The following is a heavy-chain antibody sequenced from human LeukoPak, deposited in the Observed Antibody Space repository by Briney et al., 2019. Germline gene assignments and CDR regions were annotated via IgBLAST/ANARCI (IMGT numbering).Heavy chain of an antibody. CDR2: IKYDGSDN. V-gene: IGHV3-7*05. CDR3: ARNPRLVDY. CDR1: GFTFSNFW. J-gene: IGHJ4*02. Sequence: VGSLRLSCAASGFTFSNFWMAWVRQAPGKGLEWVANIKYDGSDNYYVDSVKGRFTISRDNAQNSLYLQMNSLRAEDTAVYYCARNPRLVDYWGQGTLVAVTS. D-gene: IGHD5-12*01.